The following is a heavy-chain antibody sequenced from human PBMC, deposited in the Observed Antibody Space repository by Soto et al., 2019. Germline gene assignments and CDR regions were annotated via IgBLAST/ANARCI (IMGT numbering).Heavy chain of an antibody. V-gene: IGHV3-23*01. CDR2: ISGSGGST. CDR3: AKNPGYYYDSTGYHSDY. D-gene: IGHD3-22*01. CDR1: GFTFSSSA. Sequence: GGSLRLSCAASGFTFSSSAMNWVRQAPGKGLEWVSAISGSGGSTYYADSVKGRFTISRDNSKNTLYLQMNSLRAEDTAVYYCAKNPGYYYDSTGYHSDYWGQGTLVTVSS. J-gene: IGHJ4*02.